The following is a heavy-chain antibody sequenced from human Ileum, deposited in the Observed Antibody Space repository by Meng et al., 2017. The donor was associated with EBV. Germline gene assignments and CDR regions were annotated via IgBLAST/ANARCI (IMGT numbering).Heavy chain of an antibody. J-gene: IGHJ5*02. CDR1: GCSVVSGNYD. CDR3: ARVNGDCFSTICYKGWFDP. CDR2: LYYSGRT. V-gene: IGHV4-30-4*01. Sequence: QVRLQASGPGLVKPSATLSLPCTLSGCSVVSGNYDWIWTRQPPGKGLESIGYLYYSGRTYYNPSLESRVTMSVGTSKNQFSLNLNSVTAADTAVYYCARVNGDCFSTICYKGWFDPWGQGTLVTVSS. D-gene: IGHD2-2*02.